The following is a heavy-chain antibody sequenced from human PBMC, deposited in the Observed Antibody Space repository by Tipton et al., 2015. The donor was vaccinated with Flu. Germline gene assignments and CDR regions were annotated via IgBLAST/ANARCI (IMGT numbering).Heavy chain of an antibody. CDR2: INPKSGDT. CDR1: GYTVSGHY. J-gene: IGHJ4*02. Sequence: QLVQSGAEVKEPGASVKVSCKASGYTVSGHYMHWIRQAPGQGLEWMGWINPKSGDTKYALNFQGRVTMTRDTSITTVYMELTGLTSDDTAIYYCARTWIKLCPPDFDYWGQGTLVTVSS. D-gene: IGHD5-18*01. V-gene: IGHV1-2*02. CDR3: ARTWIKLCPPDFDY.